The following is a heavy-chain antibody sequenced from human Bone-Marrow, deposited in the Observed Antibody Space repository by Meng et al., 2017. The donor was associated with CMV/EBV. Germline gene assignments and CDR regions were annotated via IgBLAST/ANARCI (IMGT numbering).Heavy chain of an antibody. CDR2: IDPSGGST. CDR3: ARDLDIVVAPAAEDDY. J-gene: IGHJ4*02. V-gene: IGHV1-46*01. CDR1: GYIHTSYF. D-gene: IGHD2-2*03. Sequence: ASVKVSCKTSGYIHTSYFMHWVRQAPGQGLEWMGVIDPSGGSTTYAQKFQGRVTMTRDTSTNTIYMELSSLRSEDTAIYYCARDLDIVVAPAAEDDYWGQGTLVTVPS.